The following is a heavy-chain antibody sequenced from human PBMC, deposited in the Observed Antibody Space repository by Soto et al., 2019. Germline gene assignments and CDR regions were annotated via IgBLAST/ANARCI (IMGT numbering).Heavy chain of an antibody. V-gene: IGHV3-30*18. CDR3: AKERNPSFFDI. CDR1: RFTFSTSG. CDR2: ISYDGSSK. Sequence: QVQLVESGGGVVQPGRSLRLSCAASRFTFSTSGMHWVRQAPGKGLEWVEVISYDGSSKYYADSVKGRFTISRDNSKHTLYLQMNSLRAEDTAVYYCAKERNPSFFDIWGQGTMVTVSS. J-gene: IGHJ3*02.